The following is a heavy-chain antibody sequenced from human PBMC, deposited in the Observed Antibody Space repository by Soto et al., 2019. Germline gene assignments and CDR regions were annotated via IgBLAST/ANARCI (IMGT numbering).Heavy chain of an antibody. Sequence: ASVKVSCKAPGGTFSSYAISWVRQAPGQGLEWMGGIIPIFGTAKYAQKFQGRVTITADESTSTGYMELSSLRSEDTAVYYCARSQGGSSSLDIYYYYYYVMDVWAQGSTVTVSS. J-gene: IGHJ6*02. CDR1: GGTFSSYA. CDR3: ARSQGGSSSLDIYYYYYYVMDV. CDR2: IIPIFGTA. V-gene: IGHV1-69*13. D-gene: IGHD2-15*01.